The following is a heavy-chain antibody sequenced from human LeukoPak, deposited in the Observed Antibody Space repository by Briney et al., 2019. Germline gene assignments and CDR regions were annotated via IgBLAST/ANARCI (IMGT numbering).Heavy chain of an antibody. D-gene: IGHD5-12*01. CDR2: IKSKTDGGTT. J-gene: IGHJ4*02. CDR1: GFNFRGYA. V-gene: IGHV3-15*01. Sequence: GGSLRLSCAASGFNFRGYAMHWVRQAPGKGLEWVGRIKSKTDGGTTDYAAPVKGRFTISRDDSKNTLYLQMNSLKTEDTAVYYCTTAPPASGYGDYWGQGTLVTVSS. CDR3: TTAPPASGYGDY.